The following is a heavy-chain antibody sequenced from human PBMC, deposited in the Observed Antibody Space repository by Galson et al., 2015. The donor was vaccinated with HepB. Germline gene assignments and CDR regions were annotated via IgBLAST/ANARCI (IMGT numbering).Heavy chain of an antibody. CDR1: GFPFSSYG. V-gene: IGHV3-30*18. Sequence: SLRLSCAVSGFPFSSYGMHWVRQAPGKGLEWVAVISNDGSNRNYADSVKGRFTISRDNSKKTLYVQMNCLRPEDTAVYYCVKEGLNYYGMDVWGPGTTVTVSS. CDR2: ISNDGSNR. CDR3: VKEGLNYYGMDV. J-gene: IGHJ6*02.